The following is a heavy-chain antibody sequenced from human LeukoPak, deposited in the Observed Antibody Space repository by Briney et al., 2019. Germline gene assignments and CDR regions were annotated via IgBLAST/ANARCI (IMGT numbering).Heavy chain of an antibody. J-gene: IGHJ4*02. Sequence: GGSLRLSCAASGFTFSTYSMNWVRQAPGKGLEWVSSISSSSSYIYYADSVKGRFTISRDNAKNSLYLQMNSLRAEDTAVYYCARSYSSSRGTFDYWGQGTLVTVSS. CDR1: GFTFSTYS. CDR2: ISSSSSYI. V-gene: IGHV3-21*01. CDR3: ARSYSSSRGTFDY. D-gene: IGHD6-6*01.